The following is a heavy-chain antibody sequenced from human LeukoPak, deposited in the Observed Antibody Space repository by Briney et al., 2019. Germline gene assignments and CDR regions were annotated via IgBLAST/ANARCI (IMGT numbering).Heavy chain of an antibody. CDR1: GFPLSSYA. V-gene: IGHV3-23*01. CDR3: AKALATACSVVYCYPFFY. D-gene: IGHD2-15*01. CDR2: TSSSGAGT. J-gene: IGHJ4*02. Sequence: GGSLRLSCAASGFPLSSYAMSWVRQAPGKGLEWVSATSSSGAGTYYADSVRGRFAISRDNSKNTLYLQMNSLRAEDTAVYYCAKALATACSVVYCYPFFYWGEGALVTVSS.